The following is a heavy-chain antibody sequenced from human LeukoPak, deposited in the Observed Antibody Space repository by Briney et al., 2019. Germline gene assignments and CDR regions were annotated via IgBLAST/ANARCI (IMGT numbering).Heavy chain of an antibody. D-gene: IGHD5-18*01. J-gene: IGHJ4*02. V-gene: IGHV1-69*13. CDR1: GGTFSSYA. CDR2: IIPIFGTA. CDR3: ARARDWAGYSYGFYY. Sequence: SVKVSCKASGGTFSSYAISWVRQAPGQGLEWMGGIIPIFGTANYAQKFQGRVTITADESTSTAYMELSSLRSEDTAVYYCARARDWAGYSYGFYYWGQGALVTVSS.